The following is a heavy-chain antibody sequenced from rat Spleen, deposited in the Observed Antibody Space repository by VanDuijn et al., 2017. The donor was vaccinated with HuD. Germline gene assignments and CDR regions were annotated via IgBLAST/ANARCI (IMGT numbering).Heavy chain of an antibody. Sequence: EVQVVESGGGLVQPGRSLKLSCAASGFTFSNYGMAWVSQAPTKGLEWVASITNSGGSTYYRDSVKGRFTISRDNAKSTLYLQMDSLRSEDTATYYCTRGKYYGYDYWGQGVMVTVSS. D-gene: IGHD1-7*01. J-gene: IGHJ2*01. CDR3: TRGKYYGYDY. CDR2: ITNSGGST. CDR1: GFTFSNYG. V-gene: IGHV5S23*01.